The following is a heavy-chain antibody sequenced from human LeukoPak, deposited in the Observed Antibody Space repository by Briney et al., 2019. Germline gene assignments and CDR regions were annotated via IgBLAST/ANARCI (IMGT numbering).Heavy chain of an antibody. V-gene: IGHV1-18*01. J-gene: IGHJ6*03. CDR2: ISAYNGNT. D-gene: IGHD6-13*01. CDR1: GYTFTSYG. Sequence: ASVKVSRKASGYTFTSYGISWVRQAPGQGLEWMGWISAYNGNTNYAQKLQGRVTMTTDTSTSTAYMELRSLRSDDTAVYYCARAFSSRIAAAGTPYYYYYMDVWGKGTTVTVSS. CDR3: ARAFSSRIAAAGTPYYYYYMDV.